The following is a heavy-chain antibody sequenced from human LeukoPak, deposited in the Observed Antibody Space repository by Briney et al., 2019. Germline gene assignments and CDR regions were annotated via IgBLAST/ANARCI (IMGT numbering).Heavy chain of an antibody. CDR2: ISYDGSNK. CDR1: GFTFSSYG. V-gene: IGHV3-30*18. CDR3: AKEMGGGYYGSVC. J-gene: IGHJ4*02. Sequence: GGSLRLSCAASGFTFSSYGMHWVRQAPGKGLEWVAVISYDGSNKYYADSVKGRFTLSRDNSKNTLYLQMNSLRAEDTAVYYCAKEMGGGYYGSVCWGQGTLVTVSS. D-gene: IGHD3-10*01.